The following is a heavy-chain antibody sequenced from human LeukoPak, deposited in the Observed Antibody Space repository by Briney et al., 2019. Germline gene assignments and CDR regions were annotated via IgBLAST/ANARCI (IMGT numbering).Heavy chain of an antibody. CDR2: MNPNSGNT. Sequence: ASVKVSFKASGYTFTSYDIYWGRKGPGPGIEWIGWMNPNSGNTGYAQKFQGRVTMTRNTSISTAYMELSSLRSEDTAVYYCARGVGYLEDYWGQGTLVTVSS. D-gene: IGHD1-1*01. V-gene: IGHV1-8*01. J-gene: IGHJ4*02. CDR1: GYTFTSYD. CDR3: ARGVGYLEDY.